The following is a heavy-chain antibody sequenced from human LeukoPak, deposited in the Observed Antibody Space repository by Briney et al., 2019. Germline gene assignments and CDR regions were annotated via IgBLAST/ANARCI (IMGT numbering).Heavy chain of an antibody. D-gene: IGHD3-10*01. CDR1: GFTFNTYG. CDR2: ISGSGGAT. CDR3: ARGGVDYYGSGTYYLMYYFDY. Sequence: GGSLRLSCAASGFTFNTYGMSWVRQAPGKGLEWVSGISGSGGATYYADSVKGRFTISRDDPHNTLYLQMNSLRAEDTAVYFCARGGVDYYGSGTYYLMYYFDYWGQGAMVTVSS. J-gene: IGHJ4*02. V-gene: IGHV3-23*01.